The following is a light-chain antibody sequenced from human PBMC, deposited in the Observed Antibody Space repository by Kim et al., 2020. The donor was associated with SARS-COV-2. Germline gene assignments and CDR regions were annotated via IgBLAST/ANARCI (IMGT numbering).Light chain of an antibody. CDR2: DAS. Sequence: ELVLTQSPATLSLSPWERATLSCRASQSVSSYLSWYLQKPGQAPRLLIYDASNRATGIPARVSGSGSVTDFTLTISSLEPEDFAGYYCERRSKCPRTFVGGGKVYIK. CDR3: ERRSKCPRT. V-gene: IGKV3-11*01. J-gene: IGKJ4*01. CDR1: QSVSSY.